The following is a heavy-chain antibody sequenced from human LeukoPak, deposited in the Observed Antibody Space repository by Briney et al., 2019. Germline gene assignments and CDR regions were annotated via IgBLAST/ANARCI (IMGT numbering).Heavy chain of an antibody. CDR2: ISSSGST. CDR1: GDSISSGDYY. D-gene: IGHD3-22*01. J-gene: IGHJ3*02. V-gene: IGHV4-61*02. CDR3: ARGPYPYDSSGAFDI. Sequence: SGTLSLTCTVSGDSISSGDYYWSWIRQPAGKGLEWIGRISSSGSTNYNPSLKSRVTISVDTSKNQFSLKLSSVTAADTAVYFCARGPYPYDSSGAFDIWGQGTMVTVSS.